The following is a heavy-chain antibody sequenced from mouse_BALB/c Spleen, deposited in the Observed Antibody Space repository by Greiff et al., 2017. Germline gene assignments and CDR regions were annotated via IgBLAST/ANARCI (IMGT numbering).Heavy chain of an antibody. CDR2: ISSGSSTI. D-gene: IGHD2-4*01. CDR3: AGLRGFAY. CDR1: GFTFSSFG. Sequence: EVKVEESGGGLVQPGGSRKLSCAASGFTFSSFGMHWVRQAPEKGLEWVAYISSGSSTIYYADTVKGRFTISRDNPKNTLFLQMTSLRSEDTAMYYCAGLRGFAYWGQGTLVTVSA. V-gene: IGHV5-17*02. J-gene: IGHJ3*01.